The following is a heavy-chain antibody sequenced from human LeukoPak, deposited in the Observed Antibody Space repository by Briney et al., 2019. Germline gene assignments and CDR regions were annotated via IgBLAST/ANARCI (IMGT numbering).Heavy chain of an antibody. CDR3: ARDRPQQWLVRGQRGYYYYMDV. CDR2: SNWNGART. V-gene: IGHV3-20*04. J-gene: IGHJ6*03. CDR1: GFPFDDYG. Sequence: GGSLRLSCAASGFPFDDYGMTWVRQAPGKGLEWVSDSNWNGARTGYADSVKGRFTISRDIAKNSLYLQMNSLRAEDTAVYYCARDRPQQWLVRGQRGYYYYMDVWGKGTTVTISS. D-gene: IGHD6-19*01.